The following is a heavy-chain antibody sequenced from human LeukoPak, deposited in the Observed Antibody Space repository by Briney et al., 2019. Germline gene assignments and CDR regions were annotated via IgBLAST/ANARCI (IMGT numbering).Heavy chain of an antibody. CDR3: AAIIFGVENGLDY. Sequence: GASVKVSCKASGFTFTSSAVQWVRQARGQRLEWIGWIVVGSGNTNYAQKFQERVTITRDMSTSTAYMELSSLRSEDTAVYYCAAIIFGVENGLDYWGQGTLVTVSS. D-gene: IGHD3-3*01. J-gene: IGHJ4*02. V-gene: IGHV1-58*01. CDR1: GFTFTSSA. CDR2: IVVGSGNT.